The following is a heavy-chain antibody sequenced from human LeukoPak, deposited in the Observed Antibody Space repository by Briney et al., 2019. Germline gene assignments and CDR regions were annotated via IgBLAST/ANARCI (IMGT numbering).Heavy chain of an antibody. D-gene: IGHD3-22*01. CDR1: GGSISSGDYY. Sequence: PSETLSLTRTVSGGSISSGDYYCSWIRQPPGKGLEWIGYIYYSGSTYYNPSLKSRVTISVDTSKNQFSLKLSSVTAADTAVYYCARDLPYCYDSSGYYYPGERRDVAFDIWGQGTMVTVSS. CDR2: IYYSGST. CDR3: ARDLPYCYDSSGYYYPGERRDVAFDI. J-gene: IGHJ3*02. V-gene: IGHV4-30-4*01.